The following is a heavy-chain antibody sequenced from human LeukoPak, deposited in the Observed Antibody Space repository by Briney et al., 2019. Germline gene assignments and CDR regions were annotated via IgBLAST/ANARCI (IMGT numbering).Heavy chain of an antibody. CDR3: ARDSYGDYVPNWFDP. D-gene: IGHD4-17*01. V-gene: IGHV3-48*03. J-gene: IGHJ5*02. Sequence: PGGSLRLSCAASGFTFSNYEMNWVRQAPGKGLEWVSFISSTGNTIYYADSVKGRFTVSRDNAKNSLYLQMNSLRAEDTALYYCARDSYGDYVPNWFDPWGQGTLVTVSS. CDR2: ISSTGNTI. CDR1: GFTFSNYE.